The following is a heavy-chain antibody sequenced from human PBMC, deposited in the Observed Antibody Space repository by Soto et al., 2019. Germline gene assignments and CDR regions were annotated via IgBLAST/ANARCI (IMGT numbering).Heavy chain of an antibody. D-gene: IGHD3-3*01. V-gene: IGHV4-59*01. CDR3: ARVRDDFWSGYSGIDH. CDR1: GDSITSYY. J-gene: IGHJ4*02. Sequence: SETLSLTCTVSGDSITSYYWNWIRQSPGKGLEWIGYIYYSGSTNYNPSLKSRVTISIDTSKNRFSLRLSSVTAADTAVYYCARVRDDFWSGYSGIDHWGQGTLVSVSS. CDR2: IYYSGST.